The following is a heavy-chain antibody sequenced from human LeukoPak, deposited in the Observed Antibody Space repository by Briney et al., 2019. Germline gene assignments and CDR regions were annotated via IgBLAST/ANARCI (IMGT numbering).Heavy chain of an antibody. V-gene: IGHV3-23*01. CDR1: GFTFTNYA. CDR3: AKGTSGYYNDASDI. J-gene: IGHJ3*02. Sequence: PGGSLRLSCAASGFTFTNYAMTWVRQAPGKGLEWVAATVGIGPDTYHADSVKGRFTFSRDNSKNTVYLQMTSLRAEDTAVYYCAKGTSGYYNDASDIWGQGTMVTVSS. D-gene: IGHD3-22*01. CDR2: TVGIGPDT.